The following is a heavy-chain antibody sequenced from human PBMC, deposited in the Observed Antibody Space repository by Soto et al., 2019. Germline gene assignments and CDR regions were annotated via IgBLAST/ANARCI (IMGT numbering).Heavy chain of an antibody. CDR2: INPNSGGT. CDR1: GYTFTGYY. D-gene: IGHD3-10*01. CDR3: ARGSMVRGVIITDYYYGMDV. J-gene: IGHJ6*02. Sequence: GASVKVSCKASGYTFTGYYMYWVRQAPGQGLEWMGWINPNSGGTNYAQKFQGWVTMTRDTSISTAYMELSRLRSDDTAVYYCARGSMVRGVIITDYYYGMDVWGQGTTVTVSS. V-gene: IGHV1-2*04.